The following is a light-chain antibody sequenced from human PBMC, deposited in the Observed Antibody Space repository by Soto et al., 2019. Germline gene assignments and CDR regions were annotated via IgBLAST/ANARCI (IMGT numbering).Light chain of an antibody. J-gene: IGKJ1*01. CDR3: QQSYSTPRT. CDR1: QSISSY. V-gene: IGKV1-39*01. CDR2: AAS. Sequence: DIQMTQSPSSLSASVGDRDTITCRASQSISSYLNWYQQKPGKAPKLLIYAASSLQSGVPSRFSGSGSGTYFTLTISRQQPEDFTTYYCQQSYSTPRTFGQGTKVEIK.